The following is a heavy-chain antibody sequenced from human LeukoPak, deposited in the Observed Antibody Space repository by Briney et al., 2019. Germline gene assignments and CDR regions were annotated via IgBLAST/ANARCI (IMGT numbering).Heavy chain of an antibody. CDR1: GGSFSGYY. J-gene: IGHJ4*02. CDR2: INHGGST. Sequence: SETLSLTCAVYGGSFSGYYWSWIRQPPGKGLEWIGEINHGGSTNYNPSLKSRVTISVDTSKNQFSLKLSSVTAADTAVYYCARMLTNWGQGTLVTVSS. CDR3: ARMLTN. V-gene: IGHV4-34*01. D-gene: IGHD1/OR15-1a*01.